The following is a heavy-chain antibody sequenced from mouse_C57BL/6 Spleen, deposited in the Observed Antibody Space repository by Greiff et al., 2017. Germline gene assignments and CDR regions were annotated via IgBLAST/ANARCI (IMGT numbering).Heavy chain of an antibody. Sequence: QVQLQQPGAELVMPGASVKLSCKASGYTFTSYWMHWVKQRPGQGLEWIGEIDPSDSYTNYNQKFKGKSTLTVDKTSSTAYMQLSSLTSEDSAVYYCARRGSDYWGQGTTLTVSS. V-gene: IGHV1-69*01. CDR2: IDPSDSYT. CDR3: ARRGSDY. CDR1: GYTFTSYW. J-gene: IGHJ2*01.